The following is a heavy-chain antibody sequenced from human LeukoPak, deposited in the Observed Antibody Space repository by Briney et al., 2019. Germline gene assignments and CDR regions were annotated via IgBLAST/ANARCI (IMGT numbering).Heavy chain of an antibody. CDR1: GGSFSGYY. Sequence: SETLSLTCAVYGGSFSGYYWSWIRQPPGKGLDGIGEINHSGSTNYNPSLKSRVTISVDTSKNQFSLKLSSVTAADTAVYYCARGRGGGWYHFPPDYWGQGTLVTVSS. CDR2: INHSGST. CDR3: ARGRGGGWYHFPPDY. D-gene: IGHD6-19*01. J-gene: IGHJ4*02. V-gene: IGHV4-34*01.